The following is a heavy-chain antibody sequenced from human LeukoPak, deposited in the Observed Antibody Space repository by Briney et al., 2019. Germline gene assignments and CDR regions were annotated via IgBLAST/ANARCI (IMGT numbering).Heavy chain of an antibody. V-gene: IGHV3-66*02. Sequence: GGSLRLSCAASGFTFSSYSMNWVRQAPGKGLEWVSVIYIDGSKYYADSVKGRFTISRDTSTNTVFLQMNSLRPEDTAVYYCARLHYYYMDIWGTGTTVTVSS. CDR2: IYIDGSK. CDR1: GFTFSSYS. CDR3: ARLHYYYMDI. J-gene: IGHJ6*03.